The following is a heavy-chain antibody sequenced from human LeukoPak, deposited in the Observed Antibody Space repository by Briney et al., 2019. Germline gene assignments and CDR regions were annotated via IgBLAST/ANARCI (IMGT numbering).Heavy chain of an antibody. CDR3: ARHTRHFDY. V-gene: IGHV4-59*08. Sequence: PSETLSLTCTVSGGSISSYYWSWIRQPPGKGLEWIGYIYYSGRTNYNPSLKSRVTISVDTSKNQFSLKLSSVTAADTAVYYCARHTRHFDYWGQGTLVTVSS. CDR2: IYYSGRT. J-gene: IGHJ4*02. CDR1: GGSISSYY.